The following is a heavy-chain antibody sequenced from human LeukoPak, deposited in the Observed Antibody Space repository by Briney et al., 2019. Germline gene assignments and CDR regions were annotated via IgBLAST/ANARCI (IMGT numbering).Heavy chain of an antibody. CDR1: GGSFSGYY. Sequence: SETLSLTCAVYGGSFSGYYWSWIRQPPGKGLEWIGEINHSGSTNYNPSLKSRVTISVDTSKNQFSLKLSSVTAADTAVYYCARASYYYDSRGKVDYWGQGTLVTVCS. D-gene: IGHD3-22*01. V-gene: IGHV4-34*01. CDR2: INHSGST. J-gene: IGHJ4*02. CDR3: ARASYYYDSRGKVDY.